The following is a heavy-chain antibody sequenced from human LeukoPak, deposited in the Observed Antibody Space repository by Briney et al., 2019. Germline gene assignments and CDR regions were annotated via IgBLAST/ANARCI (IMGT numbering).Heavy chain of an antibody. D-gene: IGHD6-13*01. CDR3: AKDRAAAGKGGYNWFDP. V-gene: IGHV3-30*18. CDR2: ISYDGSNK. CDR1: GFTFSSYG. Sequence: GGSLRLSCAASGFTFSSYGMHWVRQAPGKGLEWVAVISYDGSNKYYADSVKGRFTISRDNSKNTLHLQMNSLRAEDTAVYYCAKDRAAAGKGGYNWFDPWGQGTLVTVSS. J-gene: IGHJ5*02.